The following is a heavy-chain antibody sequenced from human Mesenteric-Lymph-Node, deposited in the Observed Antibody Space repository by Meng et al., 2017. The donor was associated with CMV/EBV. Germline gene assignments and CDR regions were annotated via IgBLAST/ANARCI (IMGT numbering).Heavy chain of an antibody. CDR2: IKQDGSKK. CDR3: ARASVTIFGAHQADS. V-gene: IGHV3-7*01. J-gene: IGHJ4*02. Sequence: GESLKISCAASGFTFTNYWMSWVRQGPGKGLEWVANIKQDGSKKYYVDSVKGRFTISRDNTKNSLYLQMNSLTAGDTAVYYCARASVTIFGAHQADSWGQGTLVTVSS. CDR1: GFTFTNYW. D-gene: IGHD3-3*01.